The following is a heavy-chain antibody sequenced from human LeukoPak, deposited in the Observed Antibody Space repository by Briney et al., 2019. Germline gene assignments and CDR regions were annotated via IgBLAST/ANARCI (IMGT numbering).Heavy chain of an antibody. D-gene: IGHD5-18*01. CDR3: ARVAEIQLWLRSAFDY. J-gene: IGHJ4*02. CDR2: ISTSASDT. CDR1: GFTFSDYY. V-gene: IGHV3-11*06. Sequence: PGGSLRLSCAASGFTFSDYYMRWIRQAPGKGLEWLSDISTSASDTKYADSVKGRFTISRDNAKNSLYLQMNSLRDEDTAVYYCARVAEIQLWLRSAFDYWGQGTLVTVSS.